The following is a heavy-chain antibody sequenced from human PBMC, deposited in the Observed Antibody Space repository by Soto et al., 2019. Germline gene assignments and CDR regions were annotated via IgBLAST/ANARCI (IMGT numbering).Heavy chain of an antibody. D-gene: IGHD2-15*01. V-gene: IGHV4-30-2*01. CDR2: IYHSGST. CDR1: GGSISSGGYS. J-gene: IGHJ5*01. CDR3: ARGCKNLGYCSGGSCPKYNWFDP. Sequence: SETLSLTCAVSGGSISSGGYSWSWIRQPPGKGLEGIGYIYHSGSTYYNPSLKSRVTISVDRSKNQFSLKLSSVTAADTAVYYCARGCKNLGYCSGGSCPKYNWFDPWGQGTMVTVSS.